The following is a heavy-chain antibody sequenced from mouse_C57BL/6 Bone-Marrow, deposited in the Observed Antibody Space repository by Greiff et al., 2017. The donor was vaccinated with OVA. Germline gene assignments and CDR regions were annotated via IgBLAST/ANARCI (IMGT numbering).Heavy chain of an antibody. V-gene: IGHV1-62-2*01. CDR3: ARHEEGGLDGYYGFAY. J-gene: IGHJ3*01. D-gene: IGHD2-3*01. CDR2: FYPGSGSI. Sequence: VQLQQSGAELVKPGASVKLSCKASGYTFTEHTIHWVKQRSGQGLEWIGWFYPGSGSIKYNEKFKDKATLTADKSSSTVYMELSRLTSEDSAVYFCARHEEGGLDGYYGFAYWGQGTLVTVAA. CDR1: GYTFTEHT.